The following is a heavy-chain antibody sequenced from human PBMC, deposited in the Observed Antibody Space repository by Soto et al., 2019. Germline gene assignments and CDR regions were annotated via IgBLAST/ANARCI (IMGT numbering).Heavy chain of an antibody. D-gene: IGHD3-10*01. Sequence: LSLTCAVYGGSFSGYYWSWIRQPPGKGLEWIGEINHSGSTNYNPSLKSRVTISVDTSKDQFSLKLSSVTAADTAVYYCARGYTMDHWGQGILVTGSS. CDR2: INHSGST. CDR1: GGSFSGYY. CDR3: ARGYTMDH. V-gene: IGHV4-34*01. J-gene: IGHJ4*02.